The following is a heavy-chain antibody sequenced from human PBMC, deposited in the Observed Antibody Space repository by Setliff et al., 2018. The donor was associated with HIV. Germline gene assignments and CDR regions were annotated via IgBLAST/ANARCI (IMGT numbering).Heavy chain of an antibody. J-gene: IGHJ4*02. CDR1: GFTFDRYW. V-gene: IGHV3-74*01. Sequence: PGGSLRLSCAASGFTFDRYWMHWVRQAPGKGLVWVSRVNSDGSTKTYADSVKDRFTISRDNAKNTLYLQMSSLRAEDTGVYYCHSGYDTEEQSYFDYWGQGTLVTVSS. D-gene: IGHD3-3*01. CDR3: HSGYDTEEQSYFDY. CDR2: VNSDGSTK.